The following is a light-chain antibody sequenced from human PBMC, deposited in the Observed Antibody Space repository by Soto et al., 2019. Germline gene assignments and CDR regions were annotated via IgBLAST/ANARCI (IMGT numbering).Light chain of an antibody. CDR1: QNIGSW. J-gene: IGKJ5*01. CDR3: QQADSFPRT. V-gene: IGKV1D-12*01. CDR2: AAS. Sequence: DIQMTQSPSSVSASVGDTVTITCRASQNIGSWLAWYQQKPTKAPKLLIYAASSLQTGVPSRFSGSGSGTDFTLTISSLQPEDFATYYCQQADSFPRTFGQGTRLEIK.